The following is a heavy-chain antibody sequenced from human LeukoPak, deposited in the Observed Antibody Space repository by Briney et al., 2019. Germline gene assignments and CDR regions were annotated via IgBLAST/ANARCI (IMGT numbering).Heavy chain of an antibody. V-gene: IGHV1-69*01. J-gene: IGHJ3*02. CDR2: IIPIFGTA. Sequence: ASVKVSCKASGGTFSSYAISWVRQAPGQGLEWMGGIIPIFGTANYAQKFQGRVTITADESTSTAYMELSSLRSEDTAVYYCASFPDIVVVPAGGAFDIWGQGTMVTVSS. CDR1: GGTFSSYA. D-gene: IGHD2-2*01. CDR3: ASFPDIVVVPAGGAFDI.